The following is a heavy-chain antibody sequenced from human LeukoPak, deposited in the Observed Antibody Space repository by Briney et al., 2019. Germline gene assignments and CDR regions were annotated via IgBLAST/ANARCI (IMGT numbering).Heavy chain of an antibody. CDR1: GFTFSNYW. V-gene: IGHV3-7*01. Sequence: PGGSLRLSCAGSGFTFSNYWMTWVRQAPGKGLEWVANVKQDESEKHYVDSVKGRFTISRDNAKSSLYLRMDSLRVEDTAVYYCVRDRDYHDDRTDYYYDAFDIWGQGTTVTVSS. CDR3: VRDRDYHDDRTDYYYDAFDI. CDR2: VKQDESEK. J-gene: IGHJ3*02. D-gene: IGHD3-22*01.